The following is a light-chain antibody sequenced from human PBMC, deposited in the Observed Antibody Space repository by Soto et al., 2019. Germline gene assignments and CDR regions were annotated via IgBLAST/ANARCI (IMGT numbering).Light chain of an antibody. V-gene: IGKV3-15*01. CDR1: QSVSSN. Sequence: EIVMTQSPATLSLSPEERATLSCRASQSVSSNLAWYQQKPGQAPRLLIYGASTRATGIPARFSGSGSGTEFTLTISSLQSEDFAVYYCQQYNNWWTFGQGTKVDIK. CDR3: QQYNNWWT. CDR2: GAS. J-gene: IGKJ1*01.